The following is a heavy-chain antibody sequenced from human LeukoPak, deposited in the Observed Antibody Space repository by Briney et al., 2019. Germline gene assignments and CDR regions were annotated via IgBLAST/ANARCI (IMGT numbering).Heavy chain of an antibody. J-gene: IGHJ4*02. D-gene: IGHD4-17*01. Sequence: SETLSLTCTVSGDSISSGSYYWSWIRQPAGKGLEWIGRIYISGSTNYNPSLKSRVTISVDTSKNQFSLKLSSVTAADTAVYYCARTSGDYGWVFDYWGQGTLVTVSS. CDR1: GDSISSGSYY. V-gene: IGHV4-61*02. CDR3: ARTSGDYGWVFDY. CDR2: IYISGST.